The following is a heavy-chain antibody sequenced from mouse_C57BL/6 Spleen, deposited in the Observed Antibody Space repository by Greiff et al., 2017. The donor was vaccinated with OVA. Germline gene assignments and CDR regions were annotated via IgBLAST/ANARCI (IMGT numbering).Heavy chain of an antibody. CDR2: IDPSDSET. J-gene: IGHJ1*03. CDR1: GYTFTSYW. CDR3: AKHYYGSSAWYFDV. D-gene: IGHD1-1*01. Sequence: QVQLQQPGAELVRPGSSVKLSCKASGYTFTSYWMHWVKQRPIQGLEWIGNIDPSDSETHYNQKFKDKATLTVDKSSSTAYMQLSSLTSEDSAVYDCAKHYYGSSAWYFDVWGTGTTVTVSS. V-gene: IGHV1-52*01.